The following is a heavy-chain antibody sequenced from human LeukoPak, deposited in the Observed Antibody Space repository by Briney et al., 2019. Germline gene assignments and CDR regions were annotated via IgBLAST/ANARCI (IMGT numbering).Heavy chain of an antibody. D-gene: IGHD2-15*01. CDR2: ISYDGSNK. CDR1: GFTFSSYA. V-gene: IGHV3-30-3*01. CDR3: ARESLGYCSGGSCYGGPFDY. Sequence: PGGSLRLSCAASGFTFSSYAMHWVRQAPGKGLEWVAVISYDGSNKYYADSVKGRFTISRDNSKNTLYLQMNSLRAEDTAVYYCARESLGYCSGGSCYGGPFDYWGQGTLVTVSS. J-gene: IGHJ4*02.